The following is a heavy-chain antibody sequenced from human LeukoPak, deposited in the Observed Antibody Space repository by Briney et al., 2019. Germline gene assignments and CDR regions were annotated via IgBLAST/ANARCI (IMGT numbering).Heavy chain of an antibody. CDR3: ARSPQLRYFDWSDYTFRAAVGINYYYYYYMDV. CDR1: GFTFSSYW. Sequence: PGGSLRLSCAASGFTFSSYWMSWVRQAPGKGLEWVANIKQDGSEKYYVDSVKGRFTISRDNAKNSLYLQMNSLRAEDTAVYYCARSPQLRYFDWSDYTFRAAVGINYYYYYYMDVWGKGTTVTVSS. J-gene: IGHJ6*03. CDR2: IKQDGSEK. D-gene: IGHD3-9*01. V-gene: IGHV3-7*01.